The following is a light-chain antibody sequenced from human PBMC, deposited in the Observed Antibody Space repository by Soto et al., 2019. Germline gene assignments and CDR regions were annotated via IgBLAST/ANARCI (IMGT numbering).Light chain of an antibody. V-gene: IGKV3-15*01. CDR2: DVS. CDR1: QSVSSN. Sequence: EILMTQSPATLSVSPGGRVTLSCRASQSVSSNLVWYHQKTGQAPRILIYDVSTRDTGIPARYSGSGSGTEFNFTLSRLQSEDFSVYFCQQYNKWPRTFGQGTKVDIK. CDR3: QQYNKWPRT. J-gene: IGKJ1*01.